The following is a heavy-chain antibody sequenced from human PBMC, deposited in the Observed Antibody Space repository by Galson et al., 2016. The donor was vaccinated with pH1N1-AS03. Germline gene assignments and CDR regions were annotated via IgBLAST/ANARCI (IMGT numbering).Heavy chain of an antibody. J-gene: IGHJ3*02. CDR2: INHSGST. D-gene: IGHD6-19*01. CDR1: GGSFNNYY. Sequence: SEILSLTCAVYGGSFNNYYWNWIRQSPGKGLEWVGEINHSGSTDYNPSLKSRVTISVDPSKNQISLNLNSVTAADTAVYYCARGSYSSGWYRGRNAFDIWGQGTMVTVSS. V-gene: IGHV4-34*01. CDR3: ARGSYSSGWYRGRNAFDI.